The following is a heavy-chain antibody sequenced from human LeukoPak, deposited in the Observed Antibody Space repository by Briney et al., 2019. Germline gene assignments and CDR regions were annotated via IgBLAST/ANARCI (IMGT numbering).Heavy chain of an antibody. CDR1: GGSIRGYY. Sequence: SETLSLTCNVSGGSIRGYYWSCIRQPPGKGLEWIGYFYYTGSTNYNPSLKSRVTISVDTSKNQFSLKLISVTAADTAVYYCARSPQRGYIYGYLKHFDYWGQGTLVTVSS. CDR2: FYYTGST. D-gene: IGHD5-18*01. J-gene: IGHJ4*02. CDR3: ARSPQRGYIYGYLKHFDY. V-gene: IGHV4-59*01.